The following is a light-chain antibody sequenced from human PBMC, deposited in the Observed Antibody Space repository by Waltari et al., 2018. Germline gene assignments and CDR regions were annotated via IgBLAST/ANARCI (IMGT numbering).Light chain of an antibody. Sequence: EIVLTQSPATLSLSPGERATLSCRASQSISSNLAWYQFRPGQAPRLLIYDASNRATGIPARFSGSGSGTDFTLTINGLEPEDFAVYYCQQRSIWPLTFGGGTKVEIK. V-gene: IGKV3-11*01. CDR2: DAS. J-gene: IGKJ4*01. CDR3: QQRSIWPLT. CDR1: QSISSN.